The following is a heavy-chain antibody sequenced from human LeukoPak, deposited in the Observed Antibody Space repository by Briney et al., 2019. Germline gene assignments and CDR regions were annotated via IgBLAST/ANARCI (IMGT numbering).Heavy chain of an antibody. D-gene: IGHD6-6*01. CDR2: LYSGGNT. J-gene: IGHJ5*01. V-gene: IGHV3-53*01. Sequence: GGSLRLSCAASGFTVSSNYMSWVRQAPGKGLEWVSVLYSGGNTYYADSVKGRCSISRDNSKNTMFLQLNSLRAEDSAVYYCARIVVDSSSSRWFDPWGQGILVTVSS. CDR3: ARIVVDSSSSRWFDP. CDR1: GFTVSSNY.